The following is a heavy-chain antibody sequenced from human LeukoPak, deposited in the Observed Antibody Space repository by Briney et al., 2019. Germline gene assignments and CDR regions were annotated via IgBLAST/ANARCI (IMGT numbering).Heavy chain of an antibody. J-gene: IGHJ4*02. CDR3: ARAGGDYEGGWDY. D-gene: IGHD4-17*01. CDR2: ISSSSSTI. Sequence: PGGSLRLSCAASGFTFSSYSMNWVRQAPGKGLEWVSYISSSSSTIYYADSVKGRFTISRDNAKNSLYLQMNSLRAEDTAVYYCARAGGDYEGGWDYWGQGTLVTVSS. CDR1: GFTFSSYS. V-gene: IGHV3-48*04.